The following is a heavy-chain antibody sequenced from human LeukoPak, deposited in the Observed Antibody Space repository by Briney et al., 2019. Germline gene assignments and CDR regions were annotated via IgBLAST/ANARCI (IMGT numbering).Heavy chain of an antibody. CDR1: GFLFGSYG. Sequence: PGGSLTLPCSASGFLFGSYGMSGARQAPGKGVEWVSNISSSGERKYHGDYGNGRFTISRDNSKNTVFMKMNSLRDEDMAVYYCAKYILVTRDYYKGVCGAFDGWGQGTMVVVSS. CDR2: ISSSGERK. D-gene: IGHD3-22*01. J-gene: IGHJ3*01. CDR3: AKYILVTRDYYKGVCGAFDG. V-gene: IGHV3-23*01.